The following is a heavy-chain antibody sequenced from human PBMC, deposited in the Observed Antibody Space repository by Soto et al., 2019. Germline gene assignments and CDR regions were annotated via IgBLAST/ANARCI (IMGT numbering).Heavy chain of an antibody. CDR2: ISYDGSNK. CDR3: AKDLGSGKPYYYYAMDV. D-gene: IGHD3-10*01. V-gene: IGHV3-30*18. Sequence: QVQLVESGGGVVQPGTSLRLSCAASGFIFSKYGMPWVRQAPGKGLEWVAVISYDGSNKYYAESVKGRFIISRDKSENTLYLQMNSLRAEDTALYYCAKDLGSGKPYYYYAMDVWGQGTTVTVSS. CDR1: GFIFSKYG. J-gene: IGHJ6*02.